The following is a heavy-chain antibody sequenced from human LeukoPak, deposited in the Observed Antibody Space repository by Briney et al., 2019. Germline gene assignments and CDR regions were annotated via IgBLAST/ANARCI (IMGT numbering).Heavy chain of an antibody. CDR1: GYSFTSYW. Sequence: GESLKISCKGSGYSFTSYWIGWVRQMPGKGQEWMGIIYPGDSDTRYSPSFQGQVTISADKSVSTAYLQWSSLKASDTAMYYCARSRDRGIAARPYDYWGQGTLVTVSS. CDR2: IYPGDSDT. D-gene: IGHD6-6*01. J-gene: IGHJ4*02. V-gene: IGHV5-51*01. CDR3: ARSRDRGIAARPYDY.